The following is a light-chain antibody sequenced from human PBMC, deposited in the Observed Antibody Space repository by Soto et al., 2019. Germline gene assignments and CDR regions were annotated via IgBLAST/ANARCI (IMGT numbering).Light chain of an antibody. V-gene: IGKV1-33*01. CDR2: DAS. CDR3: QQYDNLPIT. CDR1: QDMSNE. Sequence: DIQMTQSPSSLSASVGDRVTITCQASQDMSNEVNWYQQKPGKVLKLLIYDASNLETGVPSRFSGSGSGTDFTVTISSQQPEDIATYYCQQYDNLPITFGQGTRLEIK. J-gene: IGKJ5*01.